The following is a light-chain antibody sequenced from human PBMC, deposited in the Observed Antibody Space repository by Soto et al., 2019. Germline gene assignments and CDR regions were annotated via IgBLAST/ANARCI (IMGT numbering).Light chain of an antibody. CDR3: QHFNMWPHMPT. J-gene: IGKJ4*01. V-gene: IGKV3-15*01. Sequence: IVLTQSPATLSVSPGERATLSCRASQAVGSNLAWYQQRPGQAPRLLIYDASTRATGIPHRFSGGGSVTEFTLTISSLQSDDFAVYYCQHFNMWPHMPTFGGGTKLAIK. CDR2: DAS. CDR1: QAVGSN.